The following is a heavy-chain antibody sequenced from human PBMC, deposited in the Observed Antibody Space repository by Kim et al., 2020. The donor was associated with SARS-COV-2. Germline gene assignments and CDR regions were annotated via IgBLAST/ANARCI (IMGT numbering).Heavy chain of an antibody. V-gene: IGHV1-18*01. CDR1: GYTFMSYG. CDR3: ARDPGGSGSYSY. D-gene: IGHD3-10*01. Sequence: ASVKVSCQASGYTFMSYGITWVRQAPGQGLEWMGWISGYNGKTNYAQKFQGRVTMTTDTSTTTVYMELRSLRNDDTAVYYCARDPGGSGSYSYWGQGTLVTVSS. CDR2: ISGYNGKT. J-gene: IGHJ4*02.